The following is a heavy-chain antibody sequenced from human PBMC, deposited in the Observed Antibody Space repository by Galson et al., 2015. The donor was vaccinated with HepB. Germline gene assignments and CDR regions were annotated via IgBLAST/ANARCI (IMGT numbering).Heavy chain of an antibody. J-gene: IGHJ4*02. CDR1: GGSISSGGYY. V-gene: IGHV4-31*03. CDR2: IYYSGST. D-gene: IGHD5-18*01. Sequence: TLSLTCTVSGGSISSGGYYWSWIRQHPGKGLEWIGYIYYSGSTYYNPSLKSRVTISVDTSKNQFSLKLSSVTAADTAVYYCGRERGGTGTAMATGGPFDYWGQGTLVTVSS. CDR3: GRERGGTGTAMATGGPFDY.